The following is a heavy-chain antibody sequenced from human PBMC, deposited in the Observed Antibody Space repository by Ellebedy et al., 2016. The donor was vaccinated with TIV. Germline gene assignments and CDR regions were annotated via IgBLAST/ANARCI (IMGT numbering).Heavy chain of an antibody. CDR3: ARSLESRGFIVRSLY. CDR2: IRNKANSYST. D-gene: IGHD2/OR15-2a*01. CDR1: GFTFSDHY. V-gene: IGHV3-72*01. Sequence: GESLKISCAASGFTFSDHYMDWVRQAPGKGLEWVGRIRNKANSYSTLYAAYVKGRFLISRDDSKNSLYLQMNSLKSEDTALYYCARSLESRGFIVRSLYWGQGTLVTVSS. J-gene: IGHJ4*02.